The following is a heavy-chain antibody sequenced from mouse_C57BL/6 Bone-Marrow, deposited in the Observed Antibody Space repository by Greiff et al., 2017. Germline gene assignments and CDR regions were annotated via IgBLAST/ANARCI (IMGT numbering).Heavy chain of an antibody. CDR2: IDPENGDT. Sequence: EVQLQQSGAELVRPGASVKLSCTASGFNIKDDYMHWVKQRPEQGLEWIGWIDPENGDTEYASKFQGKATITADTSSNTAYLQLSSLTSEDTAVYYCTTYYDYVYWGQGTLVTVSA. V-gene: IGHV14-4*01. J-gene: IGHJ3*01. D-gene: IGHD2-4*01. CDR1: GFNIKDDY. CDR3: TTYYDYVY.